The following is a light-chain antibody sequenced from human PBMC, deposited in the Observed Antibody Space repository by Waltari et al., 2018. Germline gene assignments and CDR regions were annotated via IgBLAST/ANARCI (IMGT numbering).Light chain of an antibody. CDR2: DVS. CDR3: SSYTTSSTVV. Sequence: QSALTQPASVSGSPGQSITISCTGTSSDIGYYIYVSWYQQHPGKAPKLMIYDVSNRPSGVSNRVSGSKSGNTASLTISGLQAEDEADYYCSSYTTSSTVVFGGGTKLTVL. V-gene: IGLV2-14*03. CDR1: SSDIGYYIY. J-gene: IGLJ2*01.